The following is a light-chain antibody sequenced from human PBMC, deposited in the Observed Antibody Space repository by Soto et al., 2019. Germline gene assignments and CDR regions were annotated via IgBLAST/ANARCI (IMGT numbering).Light chain of an antibody. V-gene: IGKV1-12*01. J-gene: IGKJ4*01. CDR2: AAS. CDR1: QGISIW. Sequence: DIQMAQSPSSVSASVGDRVTISCRASQGISIWLAWYQQKPGKAPKLLVYAASNLQRGVPSRFSGSGSGTHFTLIISSLQPEDFATYYCQQVNSFPPTFGGGTKVDIK. CDR3: QQVNSFPPT.